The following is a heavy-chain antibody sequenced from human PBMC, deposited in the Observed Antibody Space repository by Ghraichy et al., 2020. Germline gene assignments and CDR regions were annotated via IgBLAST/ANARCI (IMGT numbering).Heavy chain of an antibody. J-gene: IGHJ4*02. V-gene: IGHV4-59*01. CDR2: IFYSWST. CDR3: ARMGGYKSPLWY. D-gene: IGHD3-10*01. CDR1: GASIRTYF. Sequence: SETLSLTCTVSGASIRTYFWSWIRQPPGKGLEWIGDIFYSWSTNYNPSLTSRVTISVDASNNQFSLTLSSVTAADTAVYYCARMGGYKSPLWYWGQGTLVAVSS.